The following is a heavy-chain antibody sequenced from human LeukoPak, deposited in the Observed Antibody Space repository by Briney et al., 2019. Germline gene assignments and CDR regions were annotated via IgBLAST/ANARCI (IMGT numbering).Heavy chain of an antibody. CDR1: GYTFTSYD. D-gene: IGHD2-2*01. Sequence: ASVKVSCKASGYTFTSYDINWVRQATGQGLEWMGYMNANSGKTGYAQKFQDRVTMTWDTSISTAYMELSSLRSEDTAVYYCAREFRRDASWGQRTLVTVSS. CDR2: MNANSGKT. CDR3: AREFRRDAS. J-gene: IGHJ4*02. V-gene: IGHV1-8*01.